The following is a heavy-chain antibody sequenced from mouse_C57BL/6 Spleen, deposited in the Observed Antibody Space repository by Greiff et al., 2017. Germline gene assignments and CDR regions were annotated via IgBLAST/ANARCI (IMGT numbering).Heavy chain of an antibody. J-gene: IGHJ4*01. V-gene: IGHV5-17*01. CDR2: ISSGSSTI. CDR1: GFTFSDYG. Sequence: EVKLVESGGGLVKPGGSLKLSCAASGFTFSDYGMHWVRQAPEKGLEWVAYISSGSSTIYYADTVKGRFTISRDNAKNTLFLQMTSLRSEETAMYYCARGEYYAMDYWGQGTSVTVSS. CDR3: ARGEYYAMDY.